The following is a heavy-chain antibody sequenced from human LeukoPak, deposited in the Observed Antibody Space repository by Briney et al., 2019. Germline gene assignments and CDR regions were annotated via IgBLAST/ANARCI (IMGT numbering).Heavy chain of an antibody. V-gene: IGHV4-4*07. CDR3: ARGDRYYDILTGYFSSFDI. Sequence: PSETLSLTCTVSGGSISSYYWSWIRQPAGKGLEWIGRIYTSGSTNYNPSLKSRVTISVDTSKNQFSLKLRSVTAADTAVYYCARGDRYYDILTGYFSSFDIWGQGTMVTVSS. CDR2: IYTSGST. CDR1: GGSISSYY. D-gene: IGHD3-9*01. J-gene: IGHJ3*02.